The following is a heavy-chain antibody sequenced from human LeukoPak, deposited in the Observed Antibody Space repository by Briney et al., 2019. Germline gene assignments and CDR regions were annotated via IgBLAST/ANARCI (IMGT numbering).Heavy chain of an antibody. CDR3: ARSGDYEEGMFY. CDR1: GGSISSYY. Sequence: SETLSLTCTVSGGSISSYYLSWLRQPAGKGLEWIGRIYTSGSTNYNPSLKSRVTMSVDTSKNQFSLKLSSVTAADTAVYYCARSGDYEEGMFYWGQGTLVTVSS. CDR2: IYTSGST. J-gene: IGHJ4*02. D-gene: IGHD4-17*01. V-gene: IGHV4-4*07.